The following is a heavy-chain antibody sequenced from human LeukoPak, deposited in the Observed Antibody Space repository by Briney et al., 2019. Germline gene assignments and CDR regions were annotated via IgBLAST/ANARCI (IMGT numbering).Heavy chain of an antibody. J-gene: IGHJ6*02. CDR1: GGSISSYY. D-gene: IGHD3-10*01. V-gene: IGHV4-4*07. Sequence: SETLSLTCTVSGGSISSYYWSWIRQPAGKGLEWIGRIYTSGSTNYNPSLKSRVTMSVDTSKNQFSLKLSSVTAADTAVYYCARGGQYGSGSYSTYYCYGMDVWGQGTTVTVSS. CDR2: IYTSGST. CDR3: ARGGQYGSGSYSTYYCYGMDV.